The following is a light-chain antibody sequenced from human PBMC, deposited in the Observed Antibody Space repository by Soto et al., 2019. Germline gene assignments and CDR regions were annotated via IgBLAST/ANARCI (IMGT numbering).Light chain of an antibody. CDR1: QSISSW. CDR3: QQYKSYPYT. V-gene: IGKV1-5*01. Sequence: DIQMTQSPSTLSASVGDRVTKTCRASQSISSWLAWYQQKPGKVPKLLIYDASSLESGVPSRFRGSGSGTEFTLTISSLQSDDFATYYCQQYKSYPYTFGQGTTLEIK. CDR2: DAS. J-gene: IGKJ2*01.